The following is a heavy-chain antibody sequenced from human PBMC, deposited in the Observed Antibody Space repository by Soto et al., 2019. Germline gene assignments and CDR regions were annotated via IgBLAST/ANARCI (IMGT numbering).Heavy chain of an antibody. CDR2: INSDGSST. D-gene: IGHD1-26*01. CDR1: VFTFSSYW. J-gene: IGHJ3*02. V-gene: IGHV3-74*01. CDR3: ARVRIDGIQAPGAFDI. Sequence: SLRLSCAASVFTFSSYWMHWVRQAPGKGLVWVSRINSDGSSTSYADSVKGRFTISRDNAKNTLYLQMNSLRAEDTAVYYCARVRIDGIQAPGAFDIWGQGTMVTVSS.